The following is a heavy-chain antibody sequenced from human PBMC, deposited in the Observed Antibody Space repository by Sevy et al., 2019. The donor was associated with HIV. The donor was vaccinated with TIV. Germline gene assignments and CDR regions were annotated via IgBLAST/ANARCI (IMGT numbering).Heavy chain of an antibody. CDR3: AESGYDPSLEYYYYGMDV. J-gene: IGHJ6*02. Sequence: ASVKVSCKASGGTFSSYAISWVRQAPGQGLEWMGGIIPIFGTANYAQKFQGRVTITADESTSTAYMELSSLRSEDTAVYYCAESGYDPSLEYYYYGMDVWGQGTTVTVSS. V-gene: IGHV1-69*13. CDR1: GGTFSSYA. CDR2: IIPIFGTA. D-gene: IGHD5-12*01.